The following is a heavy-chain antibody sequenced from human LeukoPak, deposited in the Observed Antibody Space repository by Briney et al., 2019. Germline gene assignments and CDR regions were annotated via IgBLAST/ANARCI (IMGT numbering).Heavy chain of an antibody. Sequence: GASVKVSCKASGYTFTIYVINWVRQAAGQGLEWMGWMNPDSGNTDFAQKFQGRVTMTRNTSISTAYMELSSLTSEDTAVYYCAVHLPGDYLDPWGQGTLVTVSS. CDR3: AVHLPGDYLDP. CDR1: GYTFTIYV. V-gene: IGHV1-8*01. D-gene: IGHD4-17*01. J-gene: IGHJ5*02. CDR2: MNPDSGNT.